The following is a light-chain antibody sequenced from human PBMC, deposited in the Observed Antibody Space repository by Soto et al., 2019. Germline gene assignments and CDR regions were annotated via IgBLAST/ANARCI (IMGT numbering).Light chain of an antibody. Sequence: DKLMSQSPATLSVSPGEIATLSCRTSQNTYNPMSWFLQKPGQTPRLLIYDAIIRAPDVPARFSGSWSGTEFTLTINSLQSEDFAVYYCQQYDAWPLTFGGGTKVEIK. CDR2: DAI. CDR3: QQYDAWPLT. V-gene: IGKV3-15*01. J-gene: IGKJ4*01. CDR1: QNTYNP.